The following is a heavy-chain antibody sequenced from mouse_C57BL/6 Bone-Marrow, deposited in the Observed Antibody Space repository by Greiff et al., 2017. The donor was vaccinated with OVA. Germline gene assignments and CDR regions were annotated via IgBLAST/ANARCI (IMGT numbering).Heavy chain of an antibody. J-gene: IGHJ2*01. Sequence: EVQLQQSGAELVRPGASVKLSCTASGFNIKDDYMHWVKQRPEQGLEWIGWIDPENGDTEYASKFQGKATITADTSSNTAYLQLSSLTSEDTAVYYCTFYRNYAFDYWGQGTTLTVSS. V-gene: IGHV14-4*01. CDR1: GFNIKDDY. D-gene: IGHD2-5*01. CDR2: IDPENGDT. CDR3: TFYRNYAFDY.